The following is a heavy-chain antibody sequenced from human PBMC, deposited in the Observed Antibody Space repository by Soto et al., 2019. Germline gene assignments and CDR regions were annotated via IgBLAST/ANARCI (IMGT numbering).Heavy chain of an antibody. V-gene: IGHV4-31*03. CDR1: GDSLTSPGYY. CDR3: ARANWGSVDFETYYFDY. Sequence: QVQLQESGPGLVKPSQTLSLTCSVSGDSLTSPGYYWSWVRQYPGRGLEWIGYISYSGTTYSSPSLNSRLTISLDTSKNQFSVSLTSVTAADTAVYFCARANWGSVDFETYYFDYWGRGTLVTVSS. D-gene: IGHD7-27*01. CDR2: ISYSGTT. J-gene: IGHJ4*02.